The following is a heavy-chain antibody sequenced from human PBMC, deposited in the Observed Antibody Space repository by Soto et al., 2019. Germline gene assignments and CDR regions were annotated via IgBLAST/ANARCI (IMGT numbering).Heavy chain of an antibody. D-gene: IGHD2-15*01. Sequence: QVQLVQSGAEVKKPGSSVKVSCKASGGTFSSYAISWVRQAPGQGLEWMGGIIPIFGTANYAQKFQGRVTITADESTSTAYMGLSSLRSEDTAVYYCASREGGYCSGGSCSLDYWGQGTLVTVSS. CDR2: IIPIFGTA. CDR3: ASREGGYCSGGSCSLDY. J-gene: IGHJ4*02. CDR1: GGTFSSYA. V-gene: IGHV1-69*12.